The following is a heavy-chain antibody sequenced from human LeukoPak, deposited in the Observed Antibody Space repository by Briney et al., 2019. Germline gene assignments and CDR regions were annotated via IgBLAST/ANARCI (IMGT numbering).Heavy chain of an antibody. CDR2: ISAYNGNR. CDR1: GYSFGDYG. J-gene: IGHJ4*02. Sequence: ASVKVSCKASGYSFGDYGFSWLRQAPGQGLEWLGWISAYNGNRNYAQKVEGRVTMTTDTSTSTAYLELRGLRPDDTAVYYCARDDSGAKVDIDYWGQGTLLIVSS. V-gene: IGHV1-18*01. D-gene: IGHD5-12*01. CDR3: ARDDSGAKVDIDY.